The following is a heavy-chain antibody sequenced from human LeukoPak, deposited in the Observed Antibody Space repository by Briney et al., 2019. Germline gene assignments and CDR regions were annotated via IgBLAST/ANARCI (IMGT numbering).Heavy chain of an antibody. V-gene: IGHV3-23*01. CDR2: ISGSGGST. CDR3: AEAWRNYYYMDV. CDR1: GFTFSSYW. Sequence: GGSLRLSCAASGFTFSSYWMSWVRQAPGKGLEWVSAISGSGGSTYYADSVKGRFTISRDNSKNTLYLQMNSLRAEDTAVYYCAEAWRNYYYMDVWGKGTTVTVSS. J-gene: IGHJ6*03.